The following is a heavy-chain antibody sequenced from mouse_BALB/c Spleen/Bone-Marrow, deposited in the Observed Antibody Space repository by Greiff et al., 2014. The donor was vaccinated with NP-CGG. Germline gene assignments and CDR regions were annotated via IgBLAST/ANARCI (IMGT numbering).Heavy chain of an antibody. CDR2: IRNRANGYTT. Sequence: EVKLVESGGGLVQPGGSLRLSCEASGFTSIDYYMTWVRQPPGKALEWLGFIRNRANGYTTEYSASVKGRFTISRDISQSIFYLQMNPLRAEDSATYYCARETGYAYGNFAMDDWGQGTSVTVSS. J-gene: IGHJ4*01. CDR3: ARETGYAYGNFAMDD. V-gene: IGHV7-3*02. CDR1: GFTSIDYY. D-gene: IGHD2-1*01.